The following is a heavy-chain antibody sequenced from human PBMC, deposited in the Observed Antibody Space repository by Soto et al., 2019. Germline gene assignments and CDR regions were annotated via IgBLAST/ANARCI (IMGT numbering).Heavy chain of an antibody. Sequence: PSETLSLTCTVSGGSISSSSYYWGWIRQPPGKGLEWIGSIYYSGSTYYNPSLKSRVTISVDTSKNQFSLKLSSVTAADTAVYYCARERKGFYYYYYMDVWGKGTTVTVSS. CDR3: ARERKGFYYYYYMDV. CDR1: GGSISSSSYY. V-gene: IGHV4-39*02. CDR2: IYYSGST. J-gene: IGHJ6*03.